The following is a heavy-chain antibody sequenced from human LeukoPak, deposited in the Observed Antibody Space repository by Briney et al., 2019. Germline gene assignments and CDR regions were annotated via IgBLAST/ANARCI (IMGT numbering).Heavy chain of an antibody. CDR1: GGSISSYY. CDR3: ARGLRGIMAGFDY. V-gene: IGHV4-59*01. J-gene: IGHJ4*02. CDR2: IYYSGST. D-gene: IGHD6-19*01. Sequence: SETLSLTCTVSGGSISSYYWSCIRQPPGKGLEWIGYIYYSGSTNYNPSLKSRVTISVDTSKNQFSLKLSSVTAADTAVYYCARGLRGIMAGFDYWGQGTLVTVSS.